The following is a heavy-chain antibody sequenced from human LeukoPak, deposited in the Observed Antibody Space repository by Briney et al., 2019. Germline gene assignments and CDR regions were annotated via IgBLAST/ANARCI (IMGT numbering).Heavy chain of an antibody. CDR3: AKTKYHGGSYDY. D-gene: IGHD3-10*01. V-gene: IGHV3-9*03. CDR2: ISWNSDMI. Sequence: GGSLSLSWAASGCPFSNYWLHWARHAPGKGLGWVSGISWNSDMIGYADSVKGQFTIPRDNAKNSLYLQMNSLRAEDMALYCGAKTKYHGGSYDYWGQGTLVTVSS. J-gene: IGHJ4*02. CDR1: GCPFSNYW.